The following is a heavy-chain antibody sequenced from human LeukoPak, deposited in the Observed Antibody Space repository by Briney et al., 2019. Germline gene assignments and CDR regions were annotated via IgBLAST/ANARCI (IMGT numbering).Heavy chain of an antibody. V-gene: IGHV4-61*01. CDR1: GGSVSSGSYY. Sequence: SETLSLTCTVSGGSVSSGSYYWSWIRQPPGKGLEWIGYIYYSGSTNYNPSLKSRVTISVDTSKNQFSLKLSSVTAADTAVYYCARGRGSPAAFDDWGQGTLVTVSS. J-gene: IGHJ4*02. D-gene: IGHD6-13*01. CDR3: ARGRGSPAAFDD. CDR2: IYYSGST.